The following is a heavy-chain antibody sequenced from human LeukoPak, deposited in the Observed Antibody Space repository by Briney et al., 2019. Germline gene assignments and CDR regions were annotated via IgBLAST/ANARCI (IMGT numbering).Heavy chain of an antibody. CDR2: IYYSGST. D-gene: IGHD6-6*01. CDR3: ARWVQLGFDY. Sequence: PSETLSLTCTVSGGSISSYYWSWIRQPPGKGLEWIGYIYYSGSTNYNPSLKSRVTISVDTSKNQFSLKLSSVTAADTAVYYCARWVQLGFDYWGQGTLVTVSS. V-gene: IGHV4-59*01. CDR1: GGSISSYY. J-gene: IGHJ4*02.